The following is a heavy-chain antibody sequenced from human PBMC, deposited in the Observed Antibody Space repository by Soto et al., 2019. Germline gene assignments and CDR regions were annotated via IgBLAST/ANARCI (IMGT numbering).Heavy chain of an antibody. CDR1: GFTFRSYW. V-gene: IGHV3-7*05. Sequence: PWGSLRLSCQVSGFTFRSYWMSCVRRSPGKGLEWVGNINLDGSEKYYVDAVKGRFTISRDNAKNSLHLDLRDLRANDTAVYYCARGAMAGNEVPGDWGQGTLVTVSS. D-gene: IGHD1-1*01. CDR2: INLDGSEK. CDR3: ARGAMAGNEVPGD. J-gene: IGHJ1*01.